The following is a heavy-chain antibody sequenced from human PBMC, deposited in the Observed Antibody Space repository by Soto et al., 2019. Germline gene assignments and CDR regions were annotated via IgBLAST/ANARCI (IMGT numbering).Heavy chain of an antibody. CDR1: GGSMSSYF. CDR3: ARGKTVDYYGMGV. J-gene: IGHJ6*02. CDR2: IHSSGTT. V-gene: IGHV4-4*07. Sequence: SETLSLTCNVSGGSMSSYFWSWIRQPAGKGLEWIGRIHSSGTTNYNPSLKSRVTMSIDTSKNQFSLKLTSVTAADTAVYFCARGKTVDYYGMGVWGQGTTVTVSS.